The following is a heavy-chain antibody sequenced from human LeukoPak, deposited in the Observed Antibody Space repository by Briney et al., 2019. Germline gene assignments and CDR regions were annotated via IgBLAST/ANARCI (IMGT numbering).Heavy chain of an antibody. Sequence: ASVKVSCKVSGYTLTELSMHWVRQAPGKGLEWMGGFDPEDGETIYAQKFQGRVTMTEDTSTDTAYMELSSLRSEDTAVYYCAIRSGSYYNSAFDIWGQGTMVTVSS. CDR3: AIRSGSYYNSAFDI. CDR2: FDPEDGET. CDR1: GYTLTELS. J-gene: IGHJ3*02. D-gene: IGHD3-10*01. V-gene: IGHV1-24*01.